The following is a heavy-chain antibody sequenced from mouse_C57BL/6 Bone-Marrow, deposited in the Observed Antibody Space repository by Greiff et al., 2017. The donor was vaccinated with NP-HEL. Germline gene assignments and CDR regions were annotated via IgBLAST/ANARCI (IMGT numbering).Heavy chain of an antibody. CDR3: DVRPGPDAMDY. J-gene: IGHJ4*01. Sequence: QVQLQQSGPELVKPGASVKISCKASGYAFSSSWMNWVKQRPGKGLEWIGRIYPGDGDTNYNGKFKGKATLTADKSSSTAYMQLSSLTSEDSAVYFCDVRPGPDAMDYWGQGTSVTVSS. CDR2: IYPGDGDT. V-gene: IGHV1-82*01. CDR1: GYAFSSSW.